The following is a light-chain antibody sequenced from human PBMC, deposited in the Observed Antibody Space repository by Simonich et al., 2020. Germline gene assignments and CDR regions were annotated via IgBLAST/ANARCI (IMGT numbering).Light chain of an antibody. CDR1: SSDVGSYNL. V-gene: IGLV2-14*02. CDR2: DVS. Sequence: QSALTQPASVSGSPGQSITISCTGTSSDVGSYNLFSWYQQHPGKAPKLMIYDVSYRPSGVSIRFSGSKYSNTASLTISVLQAEDEADYYCSSYTSSSTWVFGGGTKLTVL. CDR3: SSYTSSSTWV. J-gene: IGLJ3*02.